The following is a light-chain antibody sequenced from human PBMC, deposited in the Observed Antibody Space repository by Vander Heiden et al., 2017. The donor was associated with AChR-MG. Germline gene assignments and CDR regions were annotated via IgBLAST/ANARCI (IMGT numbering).Light chain of an antibody. CDR3: QQYADHPFT. J-gene: IGKJ3*01. Sequence: DTQMPHPLSPLPASVGDRVTIPCVASRDIRDYLTWYQQKPGKAPTLLIYDTSNLERGVPSRFSGSGSVTEFTFIISSLQPEDFATYYCQQYADHPFTFGHGTKVEIK. CDR1: RDIRDY. V-gene: IGKV1-33*01. CDR2: DTS.